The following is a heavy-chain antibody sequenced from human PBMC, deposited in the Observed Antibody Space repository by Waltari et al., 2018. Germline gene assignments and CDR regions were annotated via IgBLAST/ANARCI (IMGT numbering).Heavy chain of an antibody. V-gene: IGHV3-30*18. CDR1: GFSLSNFG. D-gene: IGHD3-10*01. J-gene: IGHJ5*02. CDR2: AFFDGIKT. Sequence: QVQLVESGGGVVQPGMSLRLSCAASGFSLSNFGMHWVRQAPGKGLEWVALAFFDGIKTDYADSVRGRFTISRGNSKNTLYLDINNLRVDDTGIYYCAKDAFGDTYLDHWGQGTVVTVSS. CDR3: AKDAFGDTYLDH.